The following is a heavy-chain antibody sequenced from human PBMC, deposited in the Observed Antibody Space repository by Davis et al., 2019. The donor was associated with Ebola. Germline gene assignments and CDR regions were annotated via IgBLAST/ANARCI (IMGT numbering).Heavy chain of an antibody. D-gene: IGHD6-19*01. Sequence: MPGGSLRLSCAVYGGSFTGYYWSWIRQPPGKGLEWIGEINHSGRTNYNPSLKSRVTISVDTSKNQFSLKLSSVNAADTAVYYCARGSRGSGWSIWGQGTLVTVSS. J-gene: IGHJ4*02. CDR3: ARGSRGSGWSI. V-gene: IGHV4-34*01. CDR2: INHSGRT. CDR1: GGSFTGYY.